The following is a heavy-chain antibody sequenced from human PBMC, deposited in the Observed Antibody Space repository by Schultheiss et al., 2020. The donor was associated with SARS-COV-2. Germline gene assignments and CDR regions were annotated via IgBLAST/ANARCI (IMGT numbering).Heavy chain of an antibody. CDR2: IYHSGST. CDR3: ARLPIRQGMSYYYYYMDV. J-gene: IGHJ6*03. CDR1: GYSISSGYY. Sequence: SETLSLTCAVSGYSISSGYYWGWIRQPPGKGLEWIGSIYHSGSTYYNPSLKSRVTISVDTSKNQFSLKLSSVTAADTAVYYCARLPIRQGMSYYYYYMDVWGKGTTVTVSS. V-gene: IGHV4-38-2*01.